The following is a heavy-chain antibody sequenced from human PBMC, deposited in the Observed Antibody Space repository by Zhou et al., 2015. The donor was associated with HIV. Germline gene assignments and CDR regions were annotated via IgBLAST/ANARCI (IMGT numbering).Heavy chain of an antibody. Sequence: QVQLVESGGGVVHPGRSLRLSCAASGFSLNFYGMQWVRQAPGKGLEWVAGISYDGSNKYYADSVKGRFTISRENSKKMVWLQMSSLAAEDTAVYFCARFRIAMGGNGMDVWGQGTTGHRLL. D-gene: IGHD3-16*01. V-gene: IGHV3-33*01. CDR3: ARFRIAMGGNGMDV. J-gene: IGHJ6*02. CDR1: GFSLNFYG. CDR2: ISYDGSNK.